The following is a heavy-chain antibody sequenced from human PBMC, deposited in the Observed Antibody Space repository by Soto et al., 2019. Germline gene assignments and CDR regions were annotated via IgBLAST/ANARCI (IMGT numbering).Heavy chain of an antibody. V-gene: IGHV1-69*13. CDR1: GGTFSSYA. CDR3: ARTITLGASDFNWFDP. Sequence: GASVKVSCKASGGTFSSYAISWVRQAPGQGLEWMGGIIPIFGTANYAQKFQGRVTITADESTSTAYMELSSLRSEGTAVYYCARTITLGASDFNWFDPWGQGTLVTVSS. J-gene: IGHJ5*02. D-gene: IGHD3-3*01. CDR2: IIPIFGTA.